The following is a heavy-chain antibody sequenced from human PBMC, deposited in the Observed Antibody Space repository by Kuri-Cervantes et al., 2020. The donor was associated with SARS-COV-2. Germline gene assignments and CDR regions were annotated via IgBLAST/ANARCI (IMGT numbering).Heavy chain of an antibody. CDR3: ARSGSYPYYYYYMDV. V-gene: IGHV4-39*07. J-gene: IGHJ6*03. CDR1: GDSISSSAYH. Sequence: SETLSLTCTVSGDSISSSAYHWGWIRQSPGKGLEWIGNIYYTGNSYYSPSLKSRVTISVDTSKNQFSLKLSSVTAADTAVYYCARSGSYPYYYYYMDVWGKGTTVTVSS. D-gene: IGHD1-26*01. CDR2: IYYTGNS.